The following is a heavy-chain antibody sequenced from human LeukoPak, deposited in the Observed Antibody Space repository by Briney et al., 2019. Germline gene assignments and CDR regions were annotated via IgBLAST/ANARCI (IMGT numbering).Heavy chain of an antibody. Sequence: GGSLRLSCAASGFTFSSYDMHWVRQAPGKGLEWVAVISNDGSNKDYADSVKGRFTISRDNSKNTLYVQMNSLRAEDTAVYYCVKGYCSSTSCYAFDYWGQGTLVTVSS. V-gene: IGHV3-30*18. D-gene: IGHD2-2*01. CDR1: GFTFSSYD. CDR3: VKGYCSSTSCYAFDY. CDR2: ISNDGSNK. J-gene: IGHJ4*02.